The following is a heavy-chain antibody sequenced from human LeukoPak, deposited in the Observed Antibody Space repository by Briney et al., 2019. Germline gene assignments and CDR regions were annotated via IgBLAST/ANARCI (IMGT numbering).Heavy chain of an antibody. V-gene: IGHV3-20*04. CDR2: INWNGGST. CDR3: ARSASYYYYCYMDV. Sequence: GGSVRLSCAASGFSFVDYCMSWVRQAPGRGLEWVCGINWNGGSTSYAESVQGRFTISRDNAKNSLYLQMNSLRADDTAVYYCARSASYYYYCYMDVWGKGTTVTVSS. J-gene: IGHJ6*03. CDR1: GFSFVDYC.